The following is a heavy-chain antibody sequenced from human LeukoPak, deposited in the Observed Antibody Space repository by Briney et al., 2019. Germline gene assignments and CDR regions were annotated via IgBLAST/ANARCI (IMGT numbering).Heavy chain of an antibody. D-gene: IGHD1-26*01. V-gene: IGHV3-23*01. Sequence: PGGSLRLSCAASGFTFSSSAMSWVRQAPGKGLEWVSAISGSGGSTYYADSVKGRFTISRDNSKNTLYLQMNSLRAEDTAVYYCAKISEEWELPSFDYWGQGTLVTVSS. J-gene: IGHJ4*02. CDR2: ISGSGGST. CDR1: GFTFSSSA. CDR3: AKISEEWELPSFDY.